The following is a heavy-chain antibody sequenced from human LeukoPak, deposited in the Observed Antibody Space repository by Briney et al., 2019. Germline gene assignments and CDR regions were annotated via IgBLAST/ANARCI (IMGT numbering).Heavy chain of an antibody. J-gene: IGHJ4*02. CDR3: ARDSRYCSGGSCYSVGYFDY. CDR1: GYTFTSYD. CDR2: MNPNSGNT. D-gene: IGHD2-15*01. V-gene: IGHV1-8*01. Sequence: GASVKVSCKASGYTFTSYDINWVRQATGQGLEWMGWMNPNSGNTGYAQKFQGRVTMTRNTSISTAYIELSSLRSEDTAVYYCARDSRYCSGGSCYSVGYFDYWGQGTLVTVSS.